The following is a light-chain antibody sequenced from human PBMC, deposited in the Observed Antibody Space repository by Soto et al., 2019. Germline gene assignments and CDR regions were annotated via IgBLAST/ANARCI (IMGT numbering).Light chain of an antibody. CDR3: SSYTSSSTRV. J-gene: IGLJ1*01. V-gene: IGLV2-14*01. CDR1: SSEVGGYNY. CDR2: DVS. Sequence: QSALTQPASVYGSPGQSITISCTGTSSEVGGYNYVSWYQQHPGKAPKLMIYDVSNRPSGVSNRFSGSKSGNTASLTISWLQAEDEADYYCSSYTSSSTRVFGTGTKVTVL.